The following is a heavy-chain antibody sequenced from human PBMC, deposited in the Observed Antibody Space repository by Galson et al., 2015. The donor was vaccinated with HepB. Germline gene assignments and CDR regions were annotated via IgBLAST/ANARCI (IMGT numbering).Heavy chain of an antibody. CDR1: GLPLRTSGVG. Sequence: LVKPTQTLTLTCTLSGLPLRTSGVGVGWIRHPPGKALEWLALIYWDDDKRYSPSLKRRVTITKDTSKNQVVLTMTNTDPVDTATYYCSLCLALREFDYWGQGTLVTVSS. J-gene: IGHJ4*02. CDR3: SLCLALREFDY. CDR2: IYWDDDK. D-gene: IGHD3-10*01. V-gene: IGHV2-5*02.